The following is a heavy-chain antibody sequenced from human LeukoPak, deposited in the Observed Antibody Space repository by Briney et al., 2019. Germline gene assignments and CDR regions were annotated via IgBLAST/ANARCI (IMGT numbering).Heavy chain of an antibody. CDR3: ARVMVRGVTNPPYYGMDV. D-gene: IGHD3-10*01. Sequence: VASVKVSCKASGYTFTGYYIDWVRQAPGQGLEWMGWITPNSGGTKYGQKFQGRVTMTRDTSISTAYMELSSLRSEDTAVYYCARVMVRGVTNPPYYGMDVWGQGTTVTVSS. CDR2: ITPNSGGT. V-gene: IGHV1-2*02. CDR1: GYTFTGYY. J-gene: IGHJ6*02.